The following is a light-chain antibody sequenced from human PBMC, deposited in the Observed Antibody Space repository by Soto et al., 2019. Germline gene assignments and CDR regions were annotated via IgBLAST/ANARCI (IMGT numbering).Light chain of an antibody. V-gene: IGKV3-20*01. CDR2: GAS. J-gene: IGKJ2*01. CDR1: QSLTSSY. CDR3: QHYESSPPSYT. Sequence: EIVLTQSPGTLSLSPGEGVTLSCRASQSLTSSYLAWYQQKPGQAPRLLIYGASSRATGIPDRFSGSGSGTDFTLTISRLEPEDFAVYYCQHYESSPPSYTFGQGTKLEIK.